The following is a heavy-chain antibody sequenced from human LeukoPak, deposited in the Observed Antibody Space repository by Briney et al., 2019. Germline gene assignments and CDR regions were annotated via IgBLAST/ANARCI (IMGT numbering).Heavy chain of an antibody. V-gene: IGHV4-59*01. D-gene: IGHD4-23*01. J-gene: IGHJ4*02. Sequence: SETLSLTCTVSGGSISSYYWSWIRQPPGKGLEWIGYIYYSGSTNYNPSLKSRVTISVDTSKNQFSLKLSSVTAADTAVYYCARDRDYGGDYWGQGTLVTVSS. CDR2: IYYSGST. CDR3: ARDRDYGGDY. CDR1: GGSISSYY.